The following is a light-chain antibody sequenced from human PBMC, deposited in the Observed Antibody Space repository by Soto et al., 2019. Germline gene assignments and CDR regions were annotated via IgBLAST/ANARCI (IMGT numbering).Light chain of an antibody. CDR2: GAS. CDR1: QDIRKY. CDR3: QHYDNLPPFT. V-gene: IGKV1-33*01. J-gene: IGKJ3*01. Sequence: DIQMTQSPSSLSASVGDRVTITCQASQDIRKYLSWYQQKPGRAPKLLIYGASNLETEVPSRFSVSGYGTDFTFTISSLQPEDIATYYCQHYDNLPPFTFGPGTKVAIK.